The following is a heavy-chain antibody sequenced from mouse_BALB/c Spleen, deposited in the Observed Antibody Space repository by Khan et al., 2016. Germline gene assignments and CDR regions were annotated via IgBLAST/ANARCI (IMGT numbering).Heavy chain of an antibody. CDR2: IYPGDGDT. V-gene: IGHV1-80*01. J-gene: IGHJ3*01. CDR3: ASGTPFAN. D-gene: IGHD1-1*02. Sequence: QIQLVQSGAELVRPGSSVKISCKASGFAFSSYWMNWVKQRPGQGLEWIGQIYPGDGDTNYNGKFKGKATLTADKSSSTAYMQLSSLTSEDSAVYFCASGTPFANWGQGTLVTVSA. CDR1: GFAFSSYW.